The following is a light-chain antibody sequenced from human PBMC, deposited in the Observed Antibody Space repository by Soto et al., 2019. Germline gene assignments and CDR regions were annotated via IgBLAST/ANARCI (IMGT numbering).Light chain of an antibody. CDR2: WAS. CDR3: QQYYSTPPF. Sequence: DIVMTQSPDSLAVSLGERATINCKSSQSVLYSSNNKNYLAWYQQKPGQPPKLLIYWASTRESGVPDRFSGSGSGTDFTLTISSLQAEDVAVYCCQQYYSTPPFFGQGTKLEIK. J-gene: IGKJ2*01. CDR1: QSVLYSSNNKNY. V-gene: IGKV4-1*01.